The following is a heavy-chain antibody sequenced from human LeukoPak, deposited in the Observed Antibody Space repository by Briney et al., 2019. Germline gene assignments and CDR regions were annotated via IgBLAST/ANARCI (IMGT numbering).Heavy chain of an antibody. Sequence: SETLSLTCTVSGGSISSSSYYWGWIRQPPGKGLEWIGSLYNSGNIFYNPSLKSPVTRSVDTSKNRFSLKLSSVTAADTAVYYCARGYDSSGYPFDYWGQGTLVTVSS. J-gene: IGHJ4*02. CDR2: LYNSGNI. D-gene: IGHD3-22*01. CDR1: GGSISSSSYY. V-gene: IGHV4-39*01. CDR3: ARGYDSSGYPFDY.